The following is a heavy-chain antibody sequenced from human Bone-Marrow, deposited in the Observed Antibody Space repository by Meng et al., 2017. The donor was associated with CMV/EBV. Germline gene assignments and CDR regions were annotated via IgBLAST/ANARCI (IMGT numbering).Heavy chain of an antibody. CDR1: GFTFSSYS. V-gene: IGHV3-21*01. Sequence: GESLKISCAASGFTFSSYSMNWVRQAPGKGLEWVSSISSSSYIYYADSVKGRFTISRDNAKNSLYLQMNSLRAEDTAVYYCARVDWYGGNSRVPFDYWGQGTLVTVSS. CDR2: ISSSSYI. J-gene: IGHJ4*02. D-gene: IGHD4-23*01. CDR3: ARVDWYGGNSRVPFDY.